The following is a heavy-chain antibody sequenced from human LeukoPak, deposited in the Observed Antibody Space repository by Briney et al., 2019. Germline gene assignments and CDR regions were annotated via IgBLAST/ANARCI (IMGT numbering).Heavy chain of an antibody. D-gene: IGHD3-22*01. V-gene: IGHV3-7*05. CDR2: IKQDGSET. CDR1: GFTFSSYW. CDR3: ARVYSSLWAPSFDY. Sequence: GGSLRLSCAASGFTFSSYWMSWVRQAPGKGLEWVANIKQDGSETYYVGSVKGRFNISRDNAKNSLFLQMNSLRAEDTAVYYCARVYSSLWAPSFDYWGQGALVTVSS. J-gene: IGHJ4*02.